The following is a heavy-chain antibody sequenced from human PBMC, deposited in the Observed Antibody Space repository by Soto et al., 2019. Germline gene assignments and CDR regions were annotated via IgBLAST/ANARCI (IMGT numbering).Heavy chain of an antibody. Sequence: EVQLVESGGGLVQPGGSLRLSCAASGFTVSSNFMSWVRQAPGKGLEWVSVIYRGGTTNYADSVKGRFTISRDNSNNTLYLQRDSLRAEDTAMYYCARGSYCSGGSCYSSADYWGHGTLVTVSS. CDR1: GFTVSSNF. CDR3: ARGSYCSGGSCYSSADY. D-gene: IGHD2-15*01. J-gene: IGHJ4*01. CDR2: IYRGGTT. V-gene: IGHV3-66*01.